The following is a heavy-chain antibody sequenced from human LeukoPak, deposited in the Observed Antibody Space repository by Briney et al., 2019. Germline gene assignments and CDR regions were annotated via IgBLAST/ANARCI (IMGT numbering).Heavy chain of an antibody. CDR2: INPNSGGT. CDR3: ARLSSGYYAFDV. J-gene: IGHJ3*01. D-gene: IGHD3-22*01. CDR1: GYTFTGYY. Sequence: GASVKVSCKAFGYTFTGYYMHWVRQAPGQGLEWMGWINPNSGGTNYAQKFQGWVTMSRDTSTSTVYMELSSLRSEDTAVYYCARLSSGYYAFDVWGQGTMVTVSS. V-gene: IGHV1-2*04.